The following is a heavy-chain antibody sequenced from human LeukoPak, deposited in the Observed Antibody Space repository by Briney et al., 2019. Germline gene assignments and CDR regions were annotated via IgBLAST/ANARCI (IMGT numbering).Heavy chain of an antibody. V-gene: IGHV3-64*04. J-gene: IGHJ4*02. CDR3: AYRNYYDTNGYYYSYYFDY. CDR2: ISSNGGST. D-gene: IGHD3-22*01. Sequence: GGSLRLSCSASGFTFSSYAMHWVRQAPGKGLEYVSAISSNGGSTYYADSVKGRFTISRDNSKNTLYVQMNSLRAEDTAVYYCAYRNYYDTNGYYYSYYFDYWGQGTLVTVSS. CDR1: GFTFSSYA.